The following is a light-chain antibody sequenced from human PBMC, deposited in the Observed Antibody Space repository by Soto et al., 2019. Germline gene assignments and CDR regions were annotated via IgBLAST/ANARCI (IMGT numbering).Light chain of an antibody. J-gene: IGKJ1*01. Sequence: AIQMTQSPSSLSAFVGDSVTITCRASQDIKDEVGWYQQKPGKAPRLLIFSASSLQSGVPSRFRGSGTGTDFTLTISGLQAADFATYYCLQHGSYPWTFGQGTKVDIK. CDR1: QDIKDE. CDR2: SAS. V-gene: IGKV1-6*01. CDR3: LQHGSYPWT.